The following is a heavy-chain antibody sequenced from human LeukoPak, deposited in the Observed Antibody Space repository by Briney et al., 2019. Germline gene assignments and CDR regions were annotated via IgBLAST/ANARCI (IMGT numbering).Heavy chain of an antibody. CDR3: ARISYPYYFDY. CDR1: GVSFSSYW. J-gene: IGHJ4*02. V-gene: IGHV3-74*01. Sequence: GGSLRLSCGASGVSFSSYWMHWVRQAPGKGLMWVSRVNNDGSSTTYADSVEGRFTISRDNARNTLYLQMNSLRAEDTAVYYCARISYPYYFDYWGQGTLVTVSS. CDR2: VNNDGSST. D-gene: IGHD3-10*01.